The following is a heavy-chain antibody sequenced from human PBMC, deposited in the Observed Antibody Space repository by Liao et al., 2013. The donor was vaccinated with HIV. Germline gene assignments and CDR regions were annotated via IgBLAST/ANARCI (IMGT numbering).Heavy chain of an antibody. D-gene: IGHD2-8*02. CDR2: INHSGST. CDR3: ARGRIPRSVMYAIRSRVDYYYYYMDV. V-gene: IGHV4-34*01. J-gene: IGHJ6*03. Sequence: QVQLQQWGAGLLKPSETLSLTCAVYGGSFSGYYWSWIRQPPGKGLEWIGEINHSGSTNYNPSLKSRVTISVDTSKNQFSLKLSSVTAADTAVYYCARGRIPRSVMYAIRSRVDYYYYYMDVWGKGTTVNRLL. CDR1: GGSFSGYY.